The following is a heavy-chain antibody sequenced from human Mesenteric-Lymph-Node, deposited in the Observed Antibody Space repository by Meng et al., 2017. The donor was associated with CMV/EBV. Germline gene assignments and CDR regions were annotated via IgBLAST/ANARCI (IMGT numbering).Heavy chain of an antibody. V-gene: IGHV4-39*07. CDR3: ARSYDSSGFYANWFDP. D-gene: IGHD3-22*01. Sequence: SETLSLICAVSGGSITSSNYYWGWIRQPPGKGLEWIGSIHYSGSTYYIPSLKSRVTMSVDTSKNQFSLRLTSVTAADTALYFCARSYDSSGFYANWFDPWGQGTLVTVSS. CDR2: IHYSGST. CDR1: GGSITSSNYY. J-gene: IGHJ5*02.